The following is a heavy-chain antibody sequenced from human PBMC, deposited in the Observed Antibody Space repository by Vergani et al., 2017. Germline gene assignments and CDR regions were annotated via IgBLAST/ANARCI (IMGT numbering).Heavy chain of an antibody. CDR1: GGSISSYY. V-gene: IGHV4-59*05. D-gene: IGHD3-16*01. CDR3: ARCFRDEGMIYGGTVENWFDP. J-gene: IGHJ5*02. CDR2: IYYSENK. Sequence: QVQLQESGPGLVKPSETLSLTCTVSGGSISSYYWSWIRQPAGKGLEWIGRIYYSENKFYNPSLESRVTLSIDTTKNQFSLKLKSVTAADTAVYYCARCFRDEGMIYGGTVENWFDPWGQGTLVTVSS.